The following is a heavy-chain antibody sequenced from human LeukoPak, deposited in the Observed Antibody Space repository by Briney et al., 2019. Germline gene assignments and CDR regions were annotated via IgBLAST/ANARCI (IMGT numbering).Heavy chain of an antibody. J-gene: IGHJ4*02. CDR3: ARVDYYDSSGYYPFDY. V-gene: IGHV1-18*01. Sequence: ASVKVSCKASGYTFTTYGLSWVRQAPGQGLEWMGWISAYNGNTNYAQKLQGRVTMTTDTSTSTAYMELRSLRSDDTAVYYCARVDYYDSSGYYPFDYWGQGTLVTVSS. CDR2: ISAYNGNT. D-gene: IGHD3-22*01. CDR1: GYTFTTYG.